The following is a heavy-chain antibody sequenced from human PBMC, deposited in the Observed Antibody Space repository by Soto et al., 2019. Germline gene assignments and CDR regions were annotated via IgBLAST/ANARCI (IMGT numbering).Heavy chain of an antibody. CDR2: TNHSGST. CDR3: ARGLPPSLYYYDSSAPRKKWFGP. Sequence: SETLSLTCAVYGGSFSGYYWSWIRQPPGKGLEWIGETNHSGSTNYNPSLKSRVTISVDTSKNQFSLKLSSVTAADTAVYYCARGLPPSLYYYDSSAPRKKWFGPWGQGTLVTVSS. D-gene: IGHD3-22*01. J-gene: IGHJ5*02. V-gene: IGHV4-34*01. CDR1: GGSFSGYY.